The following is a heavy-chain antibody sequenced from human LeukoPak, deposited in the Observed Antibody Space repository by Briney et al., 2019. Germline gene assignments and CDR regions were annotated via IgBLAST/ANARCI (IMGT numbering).Heavy chain of an antibody. J-gene: IGHJ6*03. Sequence: GGSLRLSCAASGFTFSSYEMNRVRQAPGKGLEWVAFISSMSGRYIYNAESLKGRFTISRDNARNSLYLQMNGLRVDDTAVYYCARVLEPATGYCMDVWGKGTTVTIS. CDR3: ARVLEPATGYCMDV. CDR2: ISSMSGRYI. CDR1: GFTFSSYE. V-gene: IGHV3-21*01. D-gene: IGHD5-24*01.